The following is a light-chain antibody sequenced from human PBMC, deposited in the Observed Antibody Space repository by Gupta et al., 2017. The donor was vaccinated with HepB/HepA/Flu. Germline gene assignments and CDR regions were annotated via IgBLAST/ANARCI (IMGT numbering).Light chain of an antibody. CDR1: EDIETS. J-gene: IGKJ4*01. CDR2: DVS. Sequence: VLTQSPSALSVSPGGRATLSCRASEDIETSLAWYQQRPGQPPRLLIYDVSGRATGIPARFSGSGSGTDFTLIIDTLQPEDLGLYYCQHRLRWPLTFGGGTKVDI. CDR3: QHRLRWPLT. V-gene: IGKV3-11*01.